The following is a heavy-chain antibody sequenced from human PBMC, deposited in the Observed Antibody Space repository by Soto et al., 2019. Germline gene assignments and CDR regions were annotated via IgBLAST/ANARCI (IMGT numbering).Heavy chain of an antibody. V-gene: IGHV1-2*02. D-gene: IGHD6-6*01. CDR2: INPKSGGT. CDR3: ARVSPFGSSSGWFDP. Sequence: QVQLVQSGAEVKKPGASVKVSCKASGYTFTDYYMLWVRQAPGQGIEWMGWINPKSGGTNYAQKFQARVTMTRDTSFRTAYMELSRLRFDDTAVYYCARVSPFGSSSGWFDPWGQGTLVTVSS. CDR1: GYTFTDYY. J-gene: IGHJ5*02.